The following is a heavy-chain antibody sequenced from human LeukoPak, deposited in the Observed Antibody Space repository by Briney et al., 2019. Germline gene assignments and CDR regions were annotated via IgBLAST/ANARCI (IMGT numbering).Heavy chain of an antibody. CDR1: GGTFSSYA. V-gene: IGHV1-69*13. J-gene: IGHJ4*02. Sequence: SVKVSCKASGGTFSSYAISWVRQAPGQGLEWMGGIIPIFGTANYAQKFQGRVTITADESTSTAYMELSSLRSEDTAVYYCATLSSSPDTTFDYWGQGTLVTVSS. D-gene: IGHD6-6*01. CDR3: ATLSSSPDTTFDY. CDR2: IIPIFGTA.